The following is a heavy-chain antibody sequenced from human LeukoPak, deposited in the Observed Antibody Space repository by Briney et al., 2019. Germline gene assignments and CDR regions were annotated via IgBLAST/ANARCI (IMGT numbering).Heavy chain of an antibody. D-gene: IGHD5-24*01. V-gene: IGHV4-39*07. Sequence: SETLSLTCTVSGGSISSSSYYWGWIRQPPGKGLEWIGSIYYSGSTYYNPSLKSRVTISVDTSKNQFSLKLSSVTAADTAVYYCARGRRWLQSRVTNWFDPWGQGTLVTVSS. J-gene: IGHJ5*02. CDR2: IYYSGST. CDR1: GGSISSSSYY. CDR3: ARGRRWLQSRVTNWFDP.